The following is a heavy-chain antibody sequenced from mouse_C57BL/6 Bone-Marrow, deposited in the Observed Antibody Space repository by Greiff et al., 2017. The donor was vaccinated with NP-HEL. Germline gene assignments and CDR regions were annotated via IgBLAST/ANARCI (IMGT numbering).Heavy chain of an antibody. V-gene: IGHV1-81*01. CDR2: IYPRSGNT. J-gene: IGHJ2*01. D-gene: IGHD4-1*01. CDR3: ARWLGRDLDY. CDR1: GYTFTSYG. Sequence: VQLQQSGAELARPGASVKLSCKASGYTFTSYGISWVKQRTGQGLEWIGEIYPRSGNTYYNEKFKGTATLPADKSSSPAYMELRSLESEDSAVYFCARWLGRDLDYWGQGTTLTVSS.